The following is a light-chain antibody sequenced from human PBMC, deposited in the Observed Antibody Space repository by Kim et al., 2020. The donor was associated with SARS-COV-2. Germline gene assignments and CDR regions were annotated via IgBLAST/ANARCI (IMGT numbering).Light chain of an antibody. Sequence: QSVLTQPASVSGSPGQSITISCTGTSSDVGGYNYVSWYQQHPGKAPKLMIYDVSNRPSGVSNRFSGSKSGNMASLTISGLQAEDEADYYCSSYTSSSTWVFGGGTQLTVL. V-gene: IGLV2-14*03. CDR3: SSYTSSSTWV. CDR1: SSDVGGYNY. CDR2: DVS. J-gene: IGLJ3*02.